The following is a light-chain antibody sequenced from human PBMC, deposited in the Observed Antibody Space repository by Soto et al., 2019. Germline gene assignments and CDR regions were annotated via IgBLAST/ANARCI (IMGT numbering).Light chain of an antibody. V-gene: IGKV1-33*01. CDR1: HDIRKY. Sequence: IQVTQSKSSLSASVGDRVTITCQASHDIRKYLNWYQQKPGKAPKLLIYDASNLETGVPSRFTGSGSGTDFTFTISSLQPEDIATYYCQQYENFPVTFGQGTRLENK. CDR3: QQYENFPVT. CDR2: DAS. J-gene: IGKJ5*01.